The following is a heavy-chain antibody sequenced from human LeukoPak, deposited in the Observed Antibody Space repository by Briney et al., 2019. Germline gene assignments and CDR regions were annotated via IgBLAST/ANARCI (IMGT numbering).Heavy chain of an antibody. J-gene: IGHJ4*02. CDR1: GFTFSSYG. CDR2: ISYDGSNK. CDR3: AKDLEGTPFDY. V-gene: IGHV3-30*18. D-gene: IGHD3-3*01. Sequence: GRSLRLSCAASGFTFSSYGMHWVRQAPGKGLEWVAVISYDGSNKYYAGSVKGRFTISRDNSKNTLYLQMNSLRAEDTAVYYCAKDLEGTPFDYWGQGTLVTASS.